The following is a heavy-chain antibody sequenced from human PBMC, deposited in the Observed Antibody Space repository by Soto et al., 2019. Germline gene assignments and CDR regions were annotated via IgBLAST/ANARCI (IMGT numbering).Heavy chain of an antibody. V-gene: IGHV3-7*01. D-gene: IGHD1-7*01. CDR1: VVKLSYSW. J-gene: IGHJ4*02. CDR2: IKTDESEK. CDR3: VRGGRNYAY. Sequence: DVQLVESGGGLVQPGGSLRLSWKASVVKLSYSWLTCVRQAPGKGQERVARIKTDESEKKYADSGKGRFSISRDNAKHSMYLQMDSLRGEDTAVYYCVRGGRNYAYWGQGTLVTVPS.